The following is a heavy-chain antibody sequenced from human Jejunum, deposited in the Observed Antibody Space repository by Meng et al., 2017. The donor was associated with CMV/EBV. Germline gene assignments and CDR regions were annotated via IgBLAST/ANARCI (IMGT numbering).Heavy chain of an antibody. V-gene: IGHV4-30-4*08. CDR3: GRAPGTGSLIDS. D-gene: IGHD1-1*01. CDR2: IYYSGNA. J-gene: IGHJ4*02. Sequence: VSGGSLISGDSFWSWIRQPPGEGLEWIGYIYYSGNAYYNPSLKSRVSISVDTSRDQFSLRLSSVTAADTAVYFCGRAPGTGSLIDSWGQGTLVTVSS. CDR1: GGSLISGDSF.